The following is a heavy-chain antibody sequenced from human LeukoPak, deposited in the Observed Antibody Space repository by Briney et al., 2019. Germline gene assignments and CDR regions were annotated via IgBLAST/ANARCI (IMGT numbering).Heavy chain of an antibody. D-gene: IGHD3-10*01. Sequence: GASVKVSCKASGYTFTSYYMHWVRQAPGQGLEWMGIINPSGGSTSYAQKFQGRVTMTRDTSTSTVYMELSSLRSEDTAVYYCARSGVAGVTGGWGLDYWGQGTLVTVSS. J-gene: IGHJ4*02. CDR3: ARSGVAGVTGGWGLDY. CDR1: GYTFTSYY. V-gene: IGHV1-46*01. CDR2: INPSGGST.